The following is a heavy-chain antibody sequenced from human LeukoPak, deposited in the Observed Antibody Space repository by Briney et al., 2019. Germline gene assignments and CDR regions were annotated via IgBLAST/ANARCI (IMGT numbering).Heavy chain of an antibody. CDR2: ISPNSGGT. D-gene: IGHD5-18*01. J-gene: IGHJ4*02. CDR3: ARVDHSGYSYGLAPNFDY. Sequence: ASVKVSCKASGYTFTGYYMHWVRQAPGQGLEWIGRISPNSGGTNYAQKFQGRVTMTRDTSINTAYMELSRLRSDDTAVYYCARVDHSGYSYGLAPNFDYWGQGTLVTVSS. CDR1: GYTFTGYY. V-gene: IGHV1-2*06.